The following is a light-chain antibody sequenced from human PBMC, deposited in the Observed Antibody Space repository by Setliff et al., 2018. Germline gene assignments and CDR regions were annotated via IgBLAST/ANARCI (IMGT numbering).Light chain of an antibody. CDR3: AAWDAKLSAYV. CDR1: SSNIGTNT. V-gene: IGLV1-44*01. Sequence: QSALTQPPSASGTPGQRVTTSCSGGSSNIGTNTVNWYQQLPGTAPKLLMHSNNQRPSGVPDRFSGSKSGTSASLAISGLQSEDEADYYCAAWDAKLSAYVFGIGTKVTV. CDR2: SNN. J-gene: IGLJ1*01.